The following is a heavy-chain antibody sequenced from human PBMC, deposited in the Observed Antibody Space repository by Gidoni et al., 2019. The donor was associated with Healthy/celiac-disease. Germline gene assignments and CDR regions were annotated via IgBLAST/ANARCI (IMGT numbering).Heavy chain of an antibody. CDR2: IIPILGTA. V-gene: IGHV1-69*01. CDR3: ARDNGGYSYGYARFPQALSR. D-gene: IGHD5-18*01. J-gene: IGHJ4*02. Sequence: QVQLVQSGAEVKKPGSSVKVYCKASGGTFSSYPLSWVRQAPGQGLEWMGGIIPILGTANYAQKFQGRVTITADESTRTAYMEMSSLRSEETAVYYCARDNGGYSYGYARFPQALSRWGQGTLVTVSS. CDR1: GGTFSSYP.